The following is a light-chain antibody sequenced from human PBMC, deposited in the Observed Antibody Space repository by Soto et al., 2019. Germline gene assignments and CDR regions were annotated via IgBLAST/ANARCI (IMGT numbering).Light chain of an antibody. CDR1: QSVIYSSNNKNY. Sequence: DIVMTQSPDSLAVSLGERATINCKSSQSVIYSSNNKNYLAWYQQKPGQPPKLLIYWASTRESGVPDRFSGSGSGTDFTLTISSLQAEDVAVYYCQQYYDAPQNFGQGTKVEI. V-gene: IGKV4-1*01. J-gene: IGKJ1*01. CDR2: WAS. CDR3: QQYYDAPQN.